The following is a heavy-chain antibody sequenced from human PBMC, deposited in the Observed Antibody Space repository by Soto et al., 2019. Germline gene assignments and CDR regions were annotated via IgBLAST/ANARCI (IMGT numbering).Heavy chain of an antibody. Sequence: QVQLVESGGGVVQPGGSLRLSCAASGFTFSSYGMHWVRQAPGKGLEWVAVISYDGSNKYYADSVKGRFTISRDNSKNKLNLQMNSLRAEDTAVYYCAKDNYYDSSGSDAFDIWGQGTMVTVSS. J-gene: IGHJ3*02. D-gene: IGHD3-22*01. V-gene: IGHV3-30*18. CDR3: AKDNYYDSSGSDAFDI. CDR2: ISYDGSNK. CDR1: GFTFSSYG.